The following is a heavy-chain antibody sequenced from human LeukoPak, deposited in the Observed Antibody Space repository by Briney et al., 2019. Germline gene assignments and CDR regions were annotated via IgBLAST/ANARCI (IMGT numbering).Heavy chain of an antibody. CDR2: IWYDGSNK. J-gene: IGHJ5*01. V-gene: IGHV3-33*01. CDR1: GFTFTNYG. Sequence: GGSLRLSCAASGFTFTNYGMHWVRQAPGKGLEWVAVIWYDGSNKYYADSVKGRFTISRDNSKNTLYLQMNSLRAEDTAVYYCATDSSLCPDSWGQGTLVTISS. CDR3: ATDSSLCPDS. D-gene: IGHD2-2*01.